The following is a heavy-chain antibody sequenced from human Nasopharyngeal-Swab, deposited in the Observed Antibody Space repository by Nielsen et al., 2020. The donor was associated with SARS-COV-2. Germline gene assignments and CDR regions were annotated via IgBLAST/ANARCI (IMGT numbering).Heavy chain of an antibody. V-gene: IGHV3-11*04. CDR2: ISSSGSTI. J-gene: IGHJ6*03. D-gene: IGHD6-13*01. Sequence: GESLKISCAASGFTFSDYYMSWIRQAPGKGLEWVSYISSSGSTIYYADSVKGRFTISRDNAKNSLYLQMNSLRAEDTAVYYCARDLALEEQLGDHYYYYYMDVWGKGTTVTVSS. CDR3: ARDLALEEQLGDHYYYYYMDV. CDR1: GFTFSDYY.